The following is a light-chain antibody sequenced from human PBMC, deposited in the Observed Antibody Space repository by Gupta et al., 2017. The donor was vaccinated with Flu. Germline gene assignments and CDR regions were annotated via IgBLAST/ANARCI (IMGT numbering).Light chain of an antibody. CDR3: QVGDRSSGDQV. Sequence: SSVLTQPPSVSVAPGQTDTIPCGGDNIGSKSAHWYQQKPGQAPVLFVYDNRDRPSRIPERFSGSNSGNTATLSISRVEAGDEADYYCQVGDRSSGDQVFGGGTTLTVL. CDR1: NIGSKS. V-gene: IGLV3-21*02. CDR2: DNR. J-gene: IGLJ3*02.